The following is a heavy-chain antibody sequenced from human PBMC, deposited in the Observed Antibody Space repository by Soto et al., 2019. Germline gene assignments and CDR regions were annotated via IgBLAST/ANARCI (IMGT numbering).Heavy chain of an antibody. CDR2: IWYDGSNK. CDR1: GFTFSSYG. CDR3: AREDYDILTGPYYYGMDV. J-gene: IGHJ6*02. D-gene: IGHD3-9*01. Sequence: HPGGSLRLSCAASGFTFSSYGMHWVRQAPGKGLEWVAVIWYDGSNKYYADSVKGRFTISRDNSKNTLYLQMNSLRAEDTAVYYCAREDYDILTGPYYYGMDVWGQGTTVTVSS. V-gene: IGHV3-33*01.